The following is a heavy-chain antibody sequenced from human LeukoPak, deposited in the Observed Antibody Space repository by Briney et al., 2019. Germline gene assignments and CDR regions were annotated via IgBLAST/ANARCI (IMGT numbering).Heavy chain of an antibody. Sequence: SETLSLTCSVSNGSISSDYWTWIRQPPGKGLEWIGYIYYSGSTKYNPSLESRATISLDTSRNQFSLKLTSMSAADTAVYYCARLPTRPGGIRPLIMDFWGQGTLVTVS. CDR2: IYYSGST. V-gene: IGHV4-59*01. CDR3: ARLPTRPGGIRPLIMDF. J-gene: IGHJ4*02. D-gene: IGHD3-10*01. CDR1: NGSISSDY.